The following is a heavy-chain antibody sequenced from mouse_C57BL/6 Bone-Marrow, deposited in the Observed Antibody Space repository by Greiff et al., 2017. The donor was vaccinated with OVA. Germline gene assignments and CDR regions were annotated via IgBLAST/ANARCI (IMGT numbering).Heavy chain of an antibody. V-gene: IGHV5-15*01. J-gene: IGHJ4*01. CDR2: ISNLAYSI. Sequence: EVQRVESGGGLVQPGGSLKLSCAASGFTFSDYGMAWVRQAPRKGPEWVAFISNLAYSIYYADTVTGRFTISRENAKNTLYLEMSSLRSEDTAMYYCARYDYAPMDYWGQGTSVTVSS. CDR1: GFTFSDYG. D-gene: IGHD2-4*01. CDR3: ARYDYAPMDY.